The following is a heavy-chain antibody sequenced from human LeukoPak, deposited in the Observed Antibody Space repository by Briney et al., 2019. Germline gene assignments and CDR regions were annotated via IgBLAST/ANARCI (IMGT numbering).Heavy chain of an antibody. Sequence: GGSLRLSCAVSDFTFNSAWMNWVRQGPGKGLEWVGRIKSKADGETIDYAAPVRGRFTISRDDSNNTLFLEMNNLNVDDTAVYYCSTVPSAREDYWGRGTLVIVSS. CDR2: IKSKADGETI. V-gene: IGHV3-15*01. J-gene: IGHJ4*02. CDR3: STVPSAREDY. D-gene: IGHD2-2*01. CDR1: DFTFNSAW.